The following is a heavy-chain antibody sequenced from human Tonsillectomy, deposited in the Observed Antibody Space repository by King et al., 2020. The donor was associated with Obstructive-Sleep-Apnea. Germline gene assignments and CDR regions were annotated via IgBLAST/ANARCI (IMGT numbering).Heavy chain of an antibody. CDR1: GGSISSGDYY. V-gene: IGHV4-30-4*01. D-gene: IGHD2-2*01. CDR3: VRGPHTAECRSASCYENAFDF. Sequence: QLQESGPGLVKPSQTLSLTCTVSGGSISSGDYYWSWIRQPPGKGLEWIGYIDYSGSTYYNPSLKSRITLSVDTSKNQFSLKLSSVTAADTAVYYCVRGPHTAECRSASCYENAFDFWGQGTMVTVSS. J-gene: IGHJ3*01. CDR2: IDYSGST.